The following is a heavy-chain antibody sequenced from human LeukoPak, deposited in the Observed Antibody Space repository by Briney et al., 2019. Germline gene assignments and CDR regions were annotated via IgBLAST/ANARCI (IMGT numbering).Heavy chain of an antibody. CDR2: TYYSGST. CDR1: GGSISSSSYY. J-gene: IGHJ5*02. CDR3: ARGTTYYYDSSGYYYGWFDP. V-gene: IGHV4-39*01. D-gene: IGHD3-22*01. Sequence: SETLSLTCTVSGGSISSSSYYWGWIRQPPGKGLEWIGSTYYSGSTYYNPSLKSRVTLSVDTSKNQFSLKLSSVTAADTAVYYCARGTTYYYDSSGYYYGWFDPWGQGTLVTVSS.